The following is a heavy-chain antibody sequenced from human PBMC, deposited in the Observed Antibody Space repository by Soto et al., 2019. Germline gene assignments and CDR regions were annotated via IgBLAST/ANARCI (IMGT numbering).Heavy chain of an antibody. D-gene: IGHD6-13*01. V-gene: IGHV1-8*01. J-gene: IGHJ3*02. CDR2: MSPNSGNT. CDR1: GYTFTSYD. Sequence: ASVKVSCKASGYTFTSYDINWVRQATGQGLEWMGWMSPNSGNTGYAQKFQGRVTMTRNTSISTAYMELSSLRSEDTAVYYCARHIAAAGILAFDIWGQGTMVTVSS. CDR3: ARHIAAAGILAFDI.